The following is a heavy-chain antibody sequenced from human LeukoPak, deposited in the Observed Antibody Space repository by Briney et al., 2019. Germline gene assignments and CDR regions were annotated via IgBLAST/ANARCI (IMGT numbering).Heavy chain of an antibody. V-gene: IGHV3-11*04. CDR2: ISASGDRI. CDR3: ARAVQDSGPYFSPGAFDI. D-gene: IGHD3-22*01. CDR1: GFTFRNYY. Sequence: PGGSLRLSCAASGFTFRNYYLTWIRQAPGKGLEWLSFISASGDRIYESDSVKGRFTISRDNAKNTLNLQMVRLTAEDTAVYYCARAVQDSGPYFSPGAFDIWGRGTLDTVSS. J-gene: IGHJ3*02.